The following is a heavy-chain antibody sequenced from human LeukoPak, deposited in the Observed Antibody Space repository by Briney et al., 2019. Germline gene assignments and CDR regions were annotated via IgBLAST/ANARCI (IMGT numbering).Heavy chain of an antibody. Sequence: GXSLRXSCVASHFTISSSWMTWVRQAPGKGLEWVAKIKQDGSEKYYVDSVKGRFTISRDNAKKSLYLQMNSLRVEDTAVYYCASGRWLDPWGQGAQVTVSS. CDR1: HFTISSSW. J-gene: IGHJ5*02. CDR2: IKQDGSEK. CDR3: ASGRWLDP. V-gene: IGHV3-7*01.